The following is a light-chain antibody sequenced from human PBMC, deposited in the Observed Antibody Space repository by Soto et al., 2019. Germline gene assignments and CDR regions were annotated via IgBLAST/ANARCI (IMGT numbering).Light chain of an antibody. CDR2: GAS. CDR1: QSVSSN. J-gene: IGKJ2*01. V-gene: IGKV3-15*01. CDR3: QQYNNWPPYT. Sequence: EIVMPQSPAPLSVSPGERATLSCRASQSVSSNLAWYQQKPGQAPRLLIYGASTRATGIPARFSGSGSGTEFTLTISSLQSEDFAVYYGQQYNNWPPYTFGQGTKLEIK.